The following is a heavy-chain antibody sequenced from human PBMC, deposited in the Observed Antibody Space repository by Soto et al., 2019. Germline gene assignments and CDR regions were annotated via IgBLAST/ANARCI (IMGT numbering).Heavy chain of an antibody. CDR1: GFTFSSYV. V-gene: IGHV3-23*01. J-gene: IGHJ4*02. CDR2: ISGSGGST. CDR3: AKDLVLYGSGSNFDY. Sequence: EVQLLESGGGLVQPGGSLRLSCAASGFTFSSYVMSWVRQAPGKGLEWVSAISGSGGSTYYADSVKGRFTISRDNSKNTLYLQMNSLRAEDTAVYYCAKDLVLYGSGSNFDYWGQGTLVTVSS. D-gene: IGHD3-10*01.